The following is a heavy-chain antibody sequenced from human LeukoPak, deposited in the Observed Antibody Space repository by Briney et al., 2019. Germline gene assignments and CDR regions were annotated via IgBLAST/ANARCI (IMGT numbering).Heavy chain of an antibody. J-gene: IGHJ4*02. CDR1: GSTFSSYS. D-gene: IGHD6-13*01. CDR2: ISSSSSYI. V-gene: IGHV3-21*01. CDR3: ARGEQLVQVDY. Sequence: GGSLRLSCAASGSTFSSYSMNWVRQAPGKGLEWVSSISSSSSYIYYADSVKGRFTISRDNAKNSLYLQMNSLRAEDTAVYYCARGEQLVQVDYWGQGTLVTVSS.